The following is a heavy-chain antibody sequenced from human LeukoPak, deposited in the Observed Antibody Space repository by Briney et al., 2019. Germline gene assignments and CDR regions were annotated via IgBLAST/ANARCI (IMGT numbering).Heavy chain of an antibody. V-gene: IGHV3-53*01. CDR2: FYSGGST. Sequence: PGGSLRLSCAASGFTVGSNYMSWVRQAPGKGLEWVSVFYSGGSTYYADSVKGRFTISRDNSKNTVYLQMNSLRAEDTAVYYCARGDGYNFWDYWGQGTLVTVSS. CDR1: GFTVGSNY. CDR3: ARGDGYNFWDY. D-gene: IGHD5-24*01. J-gene: IGHJ4*02.